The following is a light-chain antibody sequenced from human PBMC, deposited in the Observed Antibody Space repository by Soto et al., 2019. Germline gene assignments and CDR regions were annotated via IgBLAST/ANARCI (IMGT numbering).Light chain of an antibody. CDR1: SSDVGSYNR. CDR2: EVS. CDR3: SSYTSTSTV. J-gene: IGLJ2*01. Sequence: QSALTQPPSVSGSPGQSVTISCTGTSSDVGSYNRVSWYQQPPGTAPKLLIYEVSNRPSGVPDRFSGSKSGNTASLTISGLQAEVEADYYCSSYTSTSTVFGGGTKLTVL. V-gene: IGLV2-18*02.